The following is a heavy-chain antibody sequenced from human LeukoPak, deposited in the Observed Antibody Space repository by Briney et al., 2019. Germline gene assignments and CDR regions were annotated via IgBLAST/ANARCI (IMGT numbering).Heavy chain of an antibody. D-gene: IGHD3-3*01. J-gene: IGHJ4*02. CDR1: GFTFSSDA. Sequence: GGSLRLSCAASGFTFSSDAMSWVRQAPGKGLEWVSAISGSGGSTYYADSVKGRFTISRDNSKNTLYLQMNSLRAEDTAVYYCAKDLTIFGVVIPYDWGQGTLVTVSS. V-gene: IGHV3-23*01. CDR2: ISGSGGST. CDR3: AKDLTIFGVVIPYD.